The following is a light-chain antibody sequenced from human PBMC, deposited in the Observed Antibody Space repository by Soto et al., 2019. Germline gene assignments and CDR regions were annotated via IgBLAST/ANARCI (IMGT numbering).Light chain of an antibody. Sequence: EIVMTQSPATLSVSPGERATLSCRASQSVSSNLAWYQQKPGQAPRLLIYGASTRATGIPARFSGSGSGTEFTLTISSLQSEDFAFSYCQQYNKWPFTFGPGTKVDIK. CDR1: QSVSSN. V-gene: IGKV3-15*01. CDR3: QQYNKWPFT. CDR2: GAS. J-gene: IGKJ3*01.